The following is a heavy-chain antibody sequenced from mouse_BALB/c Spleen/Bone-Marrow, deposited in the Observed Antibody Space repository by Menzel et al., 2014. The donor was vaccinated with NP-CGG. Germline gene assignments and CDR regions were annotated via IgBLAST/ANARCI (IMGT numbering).Heavy chain of an antibody. CDR3: ARDGPYFFDY. CDR1: GFTFSRYG. CDR2: INSNGGST. V-gene: IGHV5-6-3*01. Sequence: EVKVVESGGGLVQPGGSLKLSCAASGFTFSRYGMSWVRQTPDKRLELVATINSNGGSTYYPDSVKGRFTISRDNAKNTLYLQMSSLKSEDIAMYYCARDGPYFFDYWGRGTTLTVSS. J-gene: IGHJ2*01. D-gene: IGHD2-10*01.